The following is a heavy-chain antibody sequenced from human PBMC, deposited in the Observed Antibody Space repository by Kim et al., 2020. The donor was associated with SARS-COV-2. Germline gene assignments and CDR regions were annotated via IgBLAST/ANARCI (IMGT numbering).Heavy chain of an antibody. V-gene: IGHV3-9*01. CDR1: GFTFGDYA. CDR3: AQDYDYYDSSCYFDY. J-gene: IGHJ4*02. Sequence: GGSLRLSCAASGFTFGDYAMHWVRQAPGKGLEWVSGISWNSGSIGYADSVKGRFTISRDNAKNSLYLQMNSLRAEDTALYYCAQDYDYYDSSCYFDYWGQGTLVTVSS. D-gene: IGHD3-22*01. CDR2: ISWNSGSI.